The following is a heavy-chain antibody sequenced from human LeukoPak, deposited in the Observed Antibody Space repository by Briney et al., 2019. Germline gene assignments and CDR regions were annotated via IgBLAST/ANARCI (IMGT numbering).Heavy chain of an antibody. CDR1: GYSFTSYW. V-gene: IGHV5-51*01. Sequence: GESLKTSCKGSGYSFTSYWIAWVRQMPGGGLQWMGLIYPGDSYTRYSPSFQGQVTISADNAISTAYLQLSSLKASDTAMYYCAIARGMATMRSWFDPWGQGTLVTVSS. CDR3: AIARGMATMRSWFDP. J-gene: IGHJ5*02. D-gene: IGHD5-24*01. CDR2: IYPGDSYT.